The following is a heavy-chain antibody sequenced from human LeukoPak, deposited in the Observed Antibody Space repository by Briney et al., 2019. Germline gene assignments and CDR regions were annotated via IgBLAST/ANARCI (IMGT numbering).Heavy chain of an antibody. D-gene: IGHD4-17*01. CDR2: ISAYNGNT. V-gene: IGHV1-18*01. Sequence: ASLKVTLKISGYTFTLNDISWVRQAPGQGLEWMGWISAYNGNTNYAQKLQGRVTMTTDTSTSTAYMELRSLRSDDTAVYYCARGDYGDLDYWGQGTLVTVSS. J-gene: IGHJ4*02. CDR3: ARGDYGDLDY. CDR1: GYTFTLND.